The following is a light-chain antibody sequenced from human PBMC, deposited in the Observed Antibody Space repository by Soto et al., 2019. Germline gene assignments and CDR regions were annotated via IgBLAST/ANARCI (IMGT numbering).Light chain of an antibody. CDR2: GAS. Sequence: EIVFTQSPGTLSLSPEERATLFCRASQSVSSSYLAWYQQKPGQAPRLLIHGASSRATDTPDRFSGSGSGTDFTLTISSLEPDDFAVYYCQHRSSWPITFGQGTRLE. J-gene: IGKJ5*01. V-gene: IGKV3D-20*02. CDR3: QHRSSWPIT. CDR1: QSVSSSY.